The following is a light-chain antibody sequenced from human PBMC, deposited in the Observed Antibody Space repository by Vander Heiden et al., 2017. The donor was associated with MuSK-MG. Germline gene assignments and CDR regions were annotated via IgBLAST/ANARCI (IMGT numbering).Light chain of an antibody. Sequence: DIQMTQSPSSLSASVGDRVTITCRASQAISNYIAWYQQKAGKVPELLIYGATTLQAGVPSRFSGSGSGTDFTITISSLQPEDVATYYCQKDNSAPLTFGGGTKVXIK. CDR2: GAT. J-gene: IGKJ4*01. CDR1: QAISNY. V-gene: IGKV1-27*01. CDR3: QKDNSAPLT.